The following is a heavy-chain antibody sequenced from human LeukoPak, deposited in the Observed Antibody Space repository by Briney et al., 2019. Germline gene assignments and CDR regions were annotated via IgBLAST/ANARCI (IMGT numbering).Heavy chain of an antibody. CDR2: MTSRSSTI. J-gene: IGHJ4*02. V-gene: IGHV3-48*04. CDR3: ARDRYGSGSYRDY. D-gene: IGHD3-10*01. Sequence: GGSLRLSCAASGFTFSSYSMNWVRQAPGKGLEWVSHMTSRSSTIYYADSVKGRFTISRDNAKNSLYLQMNSLRAEDTAVYYCARDRYGSGSYRDYWGQGTLVTVSS. CDR1: GFTFSSYS.